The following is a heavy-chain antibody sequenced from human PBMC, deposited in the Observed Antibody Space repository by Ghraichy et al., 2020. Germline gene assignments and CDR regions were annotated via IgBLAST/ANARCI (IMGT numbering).Heavy chain of an antibody. Sequence: GSLRLSCAASGFTFSSYAMSWVRQAPGKGLEWVSAISGSGGSTYYADSVKGRFTISRDNSKNTLYLQMNSLRAEDTAVYYCAKDRTTIFGVVIIIDFDYWGQGTLVTVSS. D-gene: IGHD3-3*01. CDR3: AKDRTTIFGVVIIIDFDY. CDR1: GFTFSSYA. CDR2: ISGSGGST. J-gene: IGHJ4*02. V-gene: IGHV3-23*01.